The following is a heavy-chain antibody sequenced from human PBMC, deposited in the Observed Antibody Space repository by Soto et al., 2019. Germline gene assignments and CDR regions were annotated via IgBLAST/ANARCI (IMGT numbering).Heavy chain of an antibody. D-gene: IGHD1-26*01. J-gene: IGHJ4*02. CDR3: ARDMPYAAGSLAGCDY. CDR2: IYHSGTT. CDR1: GDSITGPY. Sequence: PSETLSLTCTVSGDSITGPYCSWIRQPPGKTLEWIGYIYHSGTTTYNPSLKSRVSISVDTSKNQFSLRLTSVIAADTAVYYCARDMPYAAGSLAGCDYWGQGILVTVSS. V-gene: IGHV4-59*11.